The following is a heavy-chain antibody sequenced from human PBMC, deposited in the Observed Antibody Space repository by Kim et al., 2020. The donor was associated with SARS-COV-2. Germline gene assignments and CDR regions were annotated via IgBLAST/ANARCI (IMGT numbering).Heavy chain of an antibody. CDR2: GNT. V-gene: IGHV1-18*01. D-gene: IGHD3-10*01. Sequence: GNTNYAQKSQGRVIMTTDTSTSTAYMELKGLRSDDTAVYYCARDTGPLDVWGQGTTVTVSS. J-gene: IGHJ6*02. CDR3: ARDTGPLDV.